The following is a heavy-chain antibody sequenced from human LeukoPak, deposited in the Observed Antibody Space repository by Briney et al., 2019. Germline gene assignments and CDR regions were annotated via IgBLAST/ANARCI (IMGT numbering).Heavy chain of an antibody. D-gene: IGHD1-14*01. Sequence: ASVKVSCKASRYTFTSYGISWVRQAPGQGLEWMGWMNPNSGNTHYAQKFQGRVTMTRNTSIGTAYMELNSLRSEDTAVYYCAKEVLPSYNWFDPWGQGTLVTVSS. V-gene: IGHV1-8*02. CDR3: AKEVLPSYNWFDP. J-gene: IGHJ5*02. CDR1: RYTFTSYG. CDR2: MNPNSGNT.